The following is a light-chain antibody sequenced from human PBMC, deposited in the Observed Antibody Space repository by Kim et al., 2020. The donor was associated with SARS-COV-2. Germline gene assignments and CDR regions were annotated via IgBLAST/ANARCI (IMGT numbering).Light chain of an antibody. V-gene: IGKV3-11*01. CDR2: DAS. J-gene: IGKJ3*01. Sequence: SLSPGERATLSCRASQSVSSYLAWYQQKPGQAPRLLIYDASNRATGIPARFSGSGSGTDFTLTISSLEPEDFAVYYCQQRSNWITFGPGTKVDIK. CDR3: QQRSNWIT. CDR1: QSVSSY.